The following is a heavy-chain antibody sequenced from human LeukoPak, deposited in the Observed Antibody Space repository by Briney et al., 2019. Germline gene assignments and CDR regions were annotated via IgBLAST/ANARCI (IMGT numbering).Heavy chain of an antibody. V-gene: IGHV4-4*07. CDR3: GGGRGGNFFVI. CDR1: GGSMSSYY. CDR2: IYPSAIT. D-gene: IGHD3-16*01. Sequence: SETLSLTCTVSGGSMSSYYWSWIRQPAGKGLEWIGRIYPSAITNYKPSLKSRVTMSVDTSKNQFSLKLSSVTAADTAVYFWGGGRGGNFFVIWGQGKM. J-gene: IGHJ3*02.